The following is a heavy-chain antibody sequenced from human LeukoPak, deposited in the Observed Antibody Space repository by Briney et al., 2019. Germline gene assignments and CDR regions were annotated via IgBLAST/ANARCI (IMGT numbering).Heavy chain of an antibody. CDR3: ARDETTVTPYSYYYYGMDV. J-gene: IGHJ6*02. D-gene: IGHD4-17*01. CDR2: ISAYNGNT. Sequence: GASVKVSCKASGYTFTSYGISWVRQAPGQGLEWMGWISAYNGNTNYAQKLQGRVTMTTDTSTSTAYMELRSLRSDDTAVYYCARDETTVTPYSYYYYGMDVWGQGTTVTVSS. CDR1: GYTFTSYG. V-gene: IGHV1-18*01.